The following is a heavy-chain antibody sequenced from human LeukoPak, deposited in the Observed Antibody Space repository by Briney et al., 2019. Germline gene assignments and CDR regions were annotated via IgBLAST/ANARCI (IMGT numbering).Heavy chain of an antibody. CDR2: IYYSGST. Sequence: PSETLSLTRTVSGGSISSYSWSWIRQPPGKGLEWIGYIYYSGSTSSNPSLRSRLTISVDTSKNQFSLKLSSVTAADTAVYYCARRFLRYSSNWFDPWGQGTLVTVSS. V-gene: IGHV4-59*12. CDR1: GGSISSYS. CDR3: ARRFLRYSSNWFDP. J-gene: IGHJ5*02. D-gene: IGHD6-19*01.